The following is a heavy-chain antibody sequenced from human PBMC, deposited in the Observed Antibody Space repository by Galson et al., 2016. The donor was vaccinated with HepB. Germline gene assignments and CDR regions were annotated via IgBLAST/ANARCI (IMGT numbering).Heavy chain of an antibody. V-gene: IGHV1-69*01. CDR3: ARNNFLSGSPDLRYFDY. CDR2: FGTT. Sequence: FGTTNYAQKFQGRVTISADEPTTTAYMELSRLRSGDTAVYYCARNNFLSGSPDLRYFDYWGQGTLVTVSS. J-gene: IGHJ4*02. D-gene: IGHD3-3*01.